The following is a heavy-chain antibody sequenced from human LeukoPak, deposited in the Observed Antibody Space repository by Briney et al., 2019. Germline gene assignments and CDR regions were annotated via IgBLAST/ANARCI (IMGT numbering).Heavy chain of an antibody. Sequence: GGSLRLSCARSGFTFSSYDMHWVRQATGKGLEWVSAIGTAGDTYYPGSVKGRFTISRENAKNSLYLQMNSLRAGDTAVYYCARAAPYYYGSGSYYGDYYYYGMDVWGQGTTVTVSS. J-gene: IGHJ6*02. CDR3: ARAAPYYYGSGSYYGDYYYYGMDV. V-gene: IGHV3-13*01. CDR2: IGTAGDT. D-gene: IGHD3-10*01. CDR1: GFTFSSYD.